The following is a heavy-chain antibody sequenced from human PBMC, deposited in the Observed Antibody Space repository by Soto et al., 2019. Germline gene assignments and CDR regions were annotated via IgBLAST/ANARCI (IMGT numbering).Heavy chain of an antibody. CDR1: KFSFSGYW. CDR2: LNPDGSRT. D-gene: IGHD1-26*01. J-gene: IGHJ5*02. Sequence: EMQLVESGGDLVQPGGALRLSCAASKFSFSGYWLHWVRRPPGKGLMWVSRLNPDGSRTTYADSVKGRFTISRDNAKNTLFLQMNRLRAENTAVYYCARVASASYACFDPWGKGTLVTFSS. CDR3: ARVASASYACFDP. V-gene: IGHV3-74*01.